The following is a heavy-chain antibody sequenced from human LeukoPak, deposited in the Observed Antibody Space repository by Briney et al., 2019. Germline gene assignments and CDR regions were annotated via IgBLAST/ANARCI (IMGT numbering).Heavy chain of an antibody. CDR1: GFTFSSYW. J-gene: IGHJ4*02. CDR3: AKGGLWFGEFLDY. D-gene: IGHD3-10*01. Sequence: GGSLRLSCAASGFTFSSYWMSWVRQAPGKGLEWVANIKQDGSEKYYVDSVKGRFTISRDNAKNSLYLQMNSLGAEDTAVYYCAKGGLWFGEFLDYWGQGTLVTVSS. CDR2: IKQDGSEK. V-gene: IGHV3-7*03.